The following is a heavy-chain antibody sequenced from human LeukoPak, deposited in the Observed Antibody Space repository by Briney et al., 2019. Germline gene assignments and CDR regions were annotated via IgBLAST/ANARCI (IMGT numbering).Heavy chain of an antibody. J-gene: IGHJ4*02. CDR1: RESGSTKSAS. Sequence: QTLSLTCAISRESGSTKSASWKGIRQSPTRGLECLGRTYYRSKWYNAYAVSVKSRINTNPDTSKNQFYLQLNSVAPEDTAVYYCARTTGHFDYWGQGTLVTVSS. CDR3: ARTTGHFDY. D-gene: IGHD2-8*02. V-gene: IGHV6-1*01. CDR2: TYYRSKWYN.